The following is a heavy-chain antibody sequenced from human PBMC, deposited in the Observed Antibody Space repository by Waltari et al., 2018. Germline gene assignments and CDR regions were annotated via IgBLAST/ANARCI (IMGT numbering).Heavy chain of an antibody. J-gene: IGHJ4*02. CDR3: ARENYYDTSGGEVYDF. D-gene: IGHD3-22*01. CDR2: INAGNGDT. V-gene: IGHV1-3*01. CDR1: GYSFTTHW. Sequence: VQLVQSGAEVKKPGESLNISCKDSGYSFTTHWIGWVRQAPGQRLEWMGWINAGNGDTRYSQKFQDRVTITRDTSATTAYLELSSLKFEDTAVYYCARENYYDTSGGEVYDFWGQGTLVTVSS.